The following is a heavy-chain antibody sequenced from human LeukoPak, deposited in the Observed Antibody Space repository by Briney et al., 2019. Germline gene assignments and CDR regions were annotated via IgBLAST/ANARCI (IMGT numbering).Heavy chain of an antibody. CDR1: GYPLTDYY. V-gene: IGHV1-2*02. D-gene: IGHD1-26*01. Sequence: ASLKVSCKASGYPLTDYYVHWVRQAPGQGLEWMGWIDSNTGDTKYTQKFQGRVSMTRDTSFNTAYMELSRLTSDDTAVYYCARDRSITEKYTGRYFHDYWGQGSLVTVSS. J-gene: IGHJ4*02. CDR2: IDSNTGDT. CDR3: ARDRSITEKYTGRYFHDY.